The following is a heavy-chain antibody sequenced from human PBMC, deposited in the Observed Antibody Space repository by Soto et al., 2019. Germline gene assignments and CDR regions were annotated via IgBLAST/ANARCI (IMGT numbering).Heavy chain of an antibody. D-gene: IGHD6-13*01. CDR3: ARAAHYSSPFRWFDP. Sequence: QVQLQESGPGLVKPSQTLSLTCTVSGGSISSGGYYWSWIRQHPGKGLEWIGYIYYSGSTYYTPSLKSRVNISVDTSKNQFSLKLSSVTAADTAVYYCARAAHYSSPFRWFDPWGQGTLVTVSS. J-gene: IGHJ5*02. CDR1: GGSISSGGYY. V-gene: IGHV4-31*03. CDR2: IYYSGST.